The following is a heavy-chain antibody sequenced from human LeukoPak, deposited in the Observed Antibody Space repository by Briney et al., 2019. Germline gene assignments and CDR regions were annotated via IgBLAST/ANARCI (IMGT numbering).Heavy chain of an antibody. Sequence: PGGSLRLSCAASGFTFSSYGMHWVRQAPGKGLEWVAVISYDGSNKYYADSVKGRFTISRDNSKNTLYLQMNSLRAEDTAVYYCARERSDIAAAVYYYYYGMDVWGQGTTVTVSS. J-gene: IGHJ6*02. V-gene: IGHV3-30*03. D-gene: IGHD6-13*01. CDR1: GFTFSSYG. CDR2: ISYDGSNK. CDR3: ARERSDIAAAVYYYYYGMDV.